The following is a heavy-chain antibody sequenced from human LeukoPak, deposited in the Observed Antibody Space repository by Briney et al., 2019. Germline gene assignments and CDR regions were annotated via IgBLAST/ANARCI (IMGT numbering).Heavy chain of an antibody. J-gene: IGHJ5*02. CDR1: GGSIRSSSYY. D-gene: IGHD2-2*01. Sequence: SETLSLTCTVSGGSIRSSSYYWGWIRQPPGKGLEWIGSIYYSGSTYYNPSLKSRVTISVDTSKNQFSLKLSSVTPADTALYYCARAIVVVPAAISGGFDPWGQGTLVTVSS. CDR2: IYYSGST. CDR3: ARAIVVVPAAISGGFDP. V-gene: IGHV4-39*01.